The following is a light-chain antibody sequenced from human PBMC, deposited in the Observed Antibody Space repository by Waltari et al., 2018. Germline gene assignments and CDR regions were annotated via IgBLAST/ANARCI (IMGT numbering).Light chain of an antibody. V-gene: IGLV2-14*03. J-gene: IGLJ2*01. CDR3: SSYISSSTREL. CDR2: DAS. CDR1: SSDVGGYNY. Sequence: QSALTQPASVSGSPGQSITISCTGTSSDVGGYNYVSWYQQHPGKAPKLMIYDASNRPSGVSNRFSGSKSRNTASLTISGLQAEDEADYYCSSYISSSTRELFGGGTSLTVL.